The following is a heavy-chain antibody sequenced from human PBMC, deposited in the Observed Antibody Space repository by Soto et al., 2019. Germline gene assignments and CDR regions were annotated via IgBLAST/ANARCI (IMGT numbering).Heavy chain of an antibody. CDR2: ISSNSAYI. CDR3: TRDGYPERRDRAGFDP. J-gene: IGHJ5*02. D-gene: IGHD5-18*01. Sequence: GWSLRLSFAASEFTFRSFTMNWFRQASGKGLEWVSTISSNSAYIYYTDALRGRFTISRDNAKNSLHLQMNSLRAEDTAVYYCTRDGYPERRDRAGFDPWCQGNPVNVS. V-gene: IGHV3-21*01. CDR1: EFTFRSFT.